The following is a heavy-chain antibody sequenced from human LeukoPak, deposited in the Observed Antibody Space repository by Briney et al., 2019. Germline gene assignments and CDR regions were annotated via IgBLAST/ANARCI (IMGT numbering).Heavy chain of an antibody. CDR2: INHSGST. CDR1: GGSFSGYY. D-gene: IGHD3-10*01. Sequence: PSETLSLTCAVYGGSFSGYYWSWIRQPPGKGLEWIGEINHSGSTNYNPSLKSRVTISVDTSKNQFSLKLSSVTAADTAVYYCASLGRDYYVGYWGQGTLVTVSS. CDR3: ASLGRDYYVGY. J-gene: IGHJ4*02. V-gene: IGHV4-34*01.